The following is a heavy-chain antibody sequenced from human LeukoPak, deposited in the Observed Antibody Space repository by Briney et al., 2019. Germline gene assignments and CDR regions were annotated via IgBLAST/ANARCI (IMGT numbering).Heavy chain of an antibody. CDR3: ARGRDSSGWFEYYGMDV. J-gene: IGHJ6*02. CDR2: SSAYNGNT. Sequence: ASVRVSCKASGYTFTSYGISWVRQAPGQGGEWMGWSSAYNGNTNYAQKLQGRVTITTDTSTSTAYMELRSLRSDHTAVYYCARGRDSSGWFEYYGMDVWGQGTTVTVSS. V-gene: IGHV1-18*01. D-gene: IGHD6-19*01. CDR1: GYTFTSYG.